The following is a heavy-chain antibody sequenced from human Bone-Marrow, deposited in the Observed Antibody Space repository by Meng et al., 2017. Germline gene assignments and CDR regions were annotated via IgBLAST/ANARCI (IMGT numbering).Heavy chain of an antibody. V-gene: IGHV3-30*04. CDR3: ARDSWFDP. CDR1: GFTFSSYA. J-gene: IGHJ5*02. CDR2: ISYDGSNK. Sequence: QVQPVGSGGGVVQPGRSLRLSCAASGFTFSSYAMHWVRQAPGKGLEWVAVISYDGSNKYYADSVKGRFTISRDNSKNTLYLQMNSLRAEDTAVYYCARDSWFDPWGQGTLVTVSS.